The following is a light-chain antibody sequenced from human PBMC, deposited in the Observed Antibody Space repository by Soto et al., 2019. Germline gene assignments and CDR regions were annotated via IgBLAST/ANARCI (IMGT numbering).Light chain of an antibody. CDR3: RSYDSSLSAVV. CDR1: SSNIGAGYD. CDR2: GNT. J-gene: IGLJ2*01. V-gene: IGLV1-40*01. Sequence: QSVLTQPPSVSGAPGQRVTISCTGSSSNIGAGYDVHWYQHLPGTAPKLLIYGNTNRPSGVPDRFSGSKSGTSASLAITGLQAEDEADYYCRSYDSSLSAVVFGGGTKVTVL.